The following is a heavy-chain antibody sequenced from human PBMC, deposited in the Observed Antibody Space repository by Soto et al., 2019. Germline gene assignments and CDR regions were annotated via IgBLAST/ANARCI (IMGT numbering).Heavy chain of an antibody. CDR1: GDSVSSNSAA. CDR3: AREVGCMDV. V-gene: IGHV6-1*01. J-gene: IGHJ6*04. Sequence: QVQLQQSGPGLVKPSQTLSLTCAISGDSVSSNSAAWNWIRQSPSRGLEWLGRTYYRSKWYNDYAISVKSRNPPKADSTQNQCSLQLNSVTPEDTAVYYCAREVGCMDVWGKGTTVIVSS. D-gene: IGHD2-2*01. CDR2: TYYRSKWYN.